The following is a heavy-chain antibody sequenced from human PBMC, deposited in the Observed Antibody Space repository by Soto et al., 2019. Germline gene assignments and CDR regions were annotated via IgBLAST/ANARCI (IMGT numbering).Heavy chain of an antibody. J-gene: IGHJ4*02. CDR3: AHRRQMWLGWYFDY. CDR1: GFSLSTSGVG. CDR2: IYWDDDK. V-gene: IGHV2-5*02. D-gene: IGHD5-18*01. Sequence: QITLKESGPTLVTPTQTLTLTCTFSGFSLSTSGVGVGWFRQPPGKALEWLALIYWDDDKRYSPSLKSRLTITKGTSKSQVVLTMTNMDPVDTATYYCAHRRQMWLGWYFDYWGQGALVTVSS.